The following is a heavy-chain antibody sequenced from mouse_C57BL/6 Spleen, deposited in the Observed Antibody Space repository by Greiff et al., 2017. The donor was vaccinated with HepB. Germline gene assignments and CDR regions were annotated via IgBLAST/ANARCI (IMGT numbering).Heavy chain of an antibody. V-gene: IGHV3-4*01. J-gene: IGHJ1*03. CDR2: ISSSGST. Sequence: ESGPALVKPSQTVSLTCTVTGYSITNGNHWWNWIRQVSGSKLEWIGYISSSGSTDSNPSLKSRISITRDTSKNQLFLQLNSVTTEDIATYSWARAYYGSSYDWYFDVWGTGTTVTVSS. CDR3: ARAYYGSSYDWYFDV. CDR1: GYSITNGNHW. D-gene: IGHD1-1*01.